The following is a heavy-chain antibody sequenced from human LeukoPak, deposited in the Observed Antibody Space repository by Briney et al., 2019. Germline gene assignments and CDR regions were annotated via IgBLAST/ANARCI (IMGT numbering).Heavy chain of an antibody. Sequence: PGGSLRLSCAASGFTFSSYSMNWVRQAPGKGLEWVSSISSSSSYIYYADSVKGRFTISRDNAKNSLYLQMNSLRAEDTAVYYCARANSMDFWSVYYPTPLDYWGQGTLVTVSS. CDR2: ISSSSSYI. V-gene: IGHV3-21*01. J-gene: IGHJ4*02. CDR1: GFTFSSYS. CDR3: ARANSMDFWSVYYPTPLDY. D-gene: IGHD3-3*01.